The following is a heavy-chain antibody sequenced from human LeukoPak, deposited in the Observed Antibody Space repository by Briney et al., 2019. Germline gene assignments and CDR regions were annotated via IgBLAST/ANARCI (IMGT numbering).Heavy chain of an antibody. CDR3: AKSYLGSRWAPSYCGGDCPRDY. D-gene: IGHD2-21*02. CDR1: GFTFSSYA. J-gene: IGHJ4*02. V-gene: IGHV3-23*01. Sequence: GGSLRLSCAASGFTFSSYAMSWVRQAPGKGLEWVSAISGSGGSTYYADSVKGRFTISRDNSKNTLYLQMNRLRAEDTAVYYCAKSYLGSRWAPSYCGGDCPRDYWGQGTLVTVSS. CDR2: ISGSGGST.